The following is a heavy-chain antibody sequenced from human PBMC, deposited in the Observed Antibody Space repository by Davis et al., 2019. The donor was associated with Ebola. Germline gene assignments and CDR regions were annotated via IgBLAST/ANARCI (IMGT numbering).Heavy chain of an antibody. CDR2: LYHSGST. CDR3: ARHVTISWFDP. V-gene: IGHV4-61*01. J-gene: IGHJ5*02. CDR1: GGSVSSGSYY. Sequence: SETLSLTCSVSGGSVSSGSYYWSWIRQPPGKGLEWIGYLYHSGSTDYNPSLKSRVTISVDTSKNQFSLRLNSVTAADTAVYYCARHVTISWFDPWGQGTLVTVSS. D-gene: IGHD3-3*02.